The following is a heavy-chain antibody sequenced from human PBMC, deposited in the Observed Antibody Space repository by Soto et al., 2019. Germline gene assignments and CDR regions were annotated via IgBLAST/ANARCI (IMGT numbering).Heavy chain of an antibody. V-gene: IGHV4-59*01. CDR3: ARDVGLGAYGGYGGAFDI. CDR2: IYYSGST. Sequence: SETLSLTCTVSGGSISSYYWSWIRQPPGKGLEWIGYIYYSGSTNYNPSLKSRVTISVDTSKNQFSLKLSSVTAADTAAYYCARDVGLGAYGGYGGAFDIWGQGTMVTVSS. J-gene: IGHJ3*02. D-gene: IGHD4-17*01. CDR1: GGSISSYY.